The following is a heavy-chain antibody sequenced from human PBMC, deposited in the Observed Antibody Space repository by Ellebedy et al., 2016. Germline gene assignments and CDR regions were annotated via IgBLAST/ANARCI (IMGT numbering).Heavy chain of an antibody. V-gene: IGHV4-4*02. CDR1: GGSISSSNW. J-gene: IGHJ6*02. CDR2: IYHSGST. CDR3: ARHDYDLLTGYHRGLDV. Sequence: SETLSLTXDVSGGSISSSNWWTWVRQPPGKGLEWIGEIYHSGSTNYSPSLKSRVTISVDKSKNQFSLKLNSVTAADTAVYYCARHDYDLLTGYHRGLDVWGQGTTVTVSS. D-gene: IGHD3-9*01.